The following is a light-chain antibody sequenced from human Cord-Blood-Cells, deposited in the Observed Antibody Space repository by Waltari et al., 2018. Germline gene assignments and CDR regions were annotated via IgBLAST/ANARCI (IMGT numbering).Light chain of an antibody. Sequence: QSVLTQPPSASGTPGQRVTISCSGRSTNIASHTVTWYQQPPETAPKLLIYSNKQRPSGVPDRFSGSKSGTSASLAISGLQSEDEADYYCAAWDDSLNGPVFGGGTKLTVL. CDR3: AAWDDSLNGPV. J-gene: IGLJ3*02. V-gene: IGLV1-44*01. CDR2: SNK. CDR1: STNIASHT.